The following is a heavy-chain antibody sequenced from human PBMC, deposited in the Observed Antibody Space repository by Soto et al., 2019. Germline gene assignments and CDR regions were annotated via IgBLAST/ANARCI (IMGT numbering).Heavy chain of an antibody. CDR2: INHCEST. Sequence: KSSETLSLTCAVYCGSFSGYYWSWIRQPPGKGLEWIGEINHCESTNYNPSLKSRVTISVDTSKDQFSLKLSSVTAADTAVYYCARSESVYSSGWYVRYWGQGTLVTV. CDR3: ARSESVYSSGWYVRY. V-gene: IGHV4-34*01. D-gene: IGHD6-19*01. CDR1: CGSFSGYY. J-gene: IGHJ4*02.